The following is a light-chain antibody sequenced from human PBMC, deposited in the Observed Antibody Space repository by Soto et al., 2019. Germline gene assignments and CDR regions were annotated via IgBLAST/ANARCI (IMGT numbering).Light chain of an antibody. Sequence: EIVMTQSPATLSVSPGERATLSCRASESVSSNLAWYQQRPGQPPRLLIHRASTRATGTPARFSGSGSGTEFTLTISRLQSEDSAVYYCQQYNNWRTFGQGTKVEIK. J-gene: IGKJ1*01. V-gene: IGKV3-15*01. CDR2: RAS. CDR3: QQYNNWRT. CDR1: ESVSSN.